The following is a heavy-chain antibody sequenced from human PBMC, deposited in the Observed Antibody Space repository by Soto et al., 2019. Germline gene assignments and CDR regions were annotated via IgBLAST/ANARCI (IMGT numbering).Heavy chain of an antibody. CDR3: AKDQDTAMVTTFDY. D-gene: IGHD5-18*01. CDR2: INGSGGST. J-gene: IGHJ4*02. CDR1: GFTFSSYA. V-gene: IGHV3-23*01. Sequence: AGGSLRLSCAASGFTFSSYAMSWVRQAPGKGLEWVSAINGSGGSTYYADSVKGRFTISRDNSKNTLYLQMNSLRAEDTAVYYCAKDQDTAMVTTFDYWGQGTLVTVSS.